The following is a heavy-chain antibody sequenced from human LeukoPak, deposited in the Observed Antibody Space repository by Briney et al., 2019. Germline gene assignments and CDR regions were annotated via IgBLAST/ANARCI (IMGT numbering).Heavy chain of an antibody. Sequence: SETLSLTCTVSGGSISSSSYYWGWIRQPPGKGLEWIGSIYYSVNTYYNPSLKSRVTISVDTSKNLFSLKLSSVTAADTAVYYCARQYYDYVWGSYRDLYSFDYWGQGTLVTVSS. D-gene: IGHD3-16*02. J-gene: IGHJ4*02. CDR2: IYYSVNT. V-gene: IGHV4-39*01. CDR3: ARQYYDYVWGSYRDLYSFDY. CDR1: GGSISSSSYY.